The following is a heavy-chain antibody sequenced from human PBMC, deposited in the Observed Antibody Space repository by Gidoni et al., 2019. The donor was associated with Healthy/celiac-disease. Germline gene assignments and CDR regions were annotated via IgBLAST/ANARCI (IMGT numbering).Heavy chain of an antibody. CDR3: AREIGGRYCSSTSCSYMDV. D-gene: IGHD2-2*01. J-gene: IGHJ6*02. Sequence: QVQLVESGGGVVQPGRSLRLSCAASGFTVSSYGMPWVRQAPGKGLEWVAVIWYDGSNKYYADSVKGRFTISRDNSKNTLYLQMNSLRAEDTAVYYCAREIGGRYCSSTSCSYMDVWGQGTTVTVSS. CDR1: GFTVSSYG. V-gene: IGHV3-33*01. CDR2: IWYDGSNK.